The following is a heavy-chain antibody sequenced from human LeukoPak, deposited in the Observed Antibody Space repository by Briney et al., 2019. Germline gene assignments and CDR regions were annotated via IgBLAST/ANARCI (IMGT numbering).Heavy chain of an antibody. J-gene: IGHJ6*02. D-gene: IGHD5-18*01. CDR1: GYTFTSYG. CDR3: AGGYSYGPHFFYYYGMVV. V-gene: IGHV1-18*01. Sequence: ASVKVSCKASGYTFTSYGISWVRQAPGQGLEWMGWISAYNGNTNYAQKLQSRVTMTTDTSTSTAYMELRSLRSDDTAVYYCAGGYSYGPHFFYYYGMVVWGQGTTVTVSS. CDR2: ISAYNGNT.